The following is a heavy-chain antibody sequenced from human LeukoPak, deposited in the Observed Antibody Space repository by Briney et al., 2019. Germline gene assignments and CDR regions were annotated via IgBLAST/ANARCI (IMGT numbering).Heavy chain of an antibody. CDR3: AAHWLERGDY. Sequence: SQTLSLTCTVSGGSISSGSYYWSWIREPAGKGLEWIGRIYTSGSTNYNPSLKSRVTISVDTSKNQFSLKLSSVTAADTAVYYCAAHWLERGDYWGQGTLVTVSS. CDR2: IYTSGST. CDR1: GGSISSGSYY. V-gene: IGHV4-61*02. J-gene: IGHJ4*02. D-gene: IGHD1-1*01.